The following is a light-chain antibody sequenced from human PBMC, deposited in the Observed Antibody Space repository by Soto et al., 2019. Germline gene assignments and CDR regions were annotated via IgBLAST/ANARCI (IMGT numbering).Light chain of an antibody. CDR2: DNS. CDR3: QVWESGSENYV. V-gene: IGLV3-21*02. J-gene: IGLJ1*01. Sequence: SYELTQPPSVSVAPGQTATITCGGNNIGSEPVHWYRQKPGQAPVLVVYDNSDRPSGIPERLSGSKSGSTATLTISRVEAGDEADYYCQVWESGSENYVFGAGTKATVL. CDR1: NIGSEP.